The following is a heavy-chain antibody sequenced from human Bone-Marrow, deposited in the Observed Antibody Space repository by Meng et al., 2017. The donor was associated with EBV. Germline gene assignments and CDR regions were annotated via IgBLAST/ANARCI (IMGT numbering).Heavy chain of an antibody. CDR1: GASVGGGSFH. CDR2: IYDGGTT. J-gene: IGHJ4*02. D-gene: IGHD6-6*01. V-gene: IGHV4-61*01. CDR3: AKSSSSTPGVVGS. Sequence: VTLRVLGPGLVMPSRTLSIPCIVSGASVGGGSFHGGWIRQPQGKDLEWIGYIYDGGTTIYNPSLKSRVTIFLDTSRNQFSLGLRSVTTADTAVYYCAKSSSSTPGVVGSWGQGTLVTVSS.